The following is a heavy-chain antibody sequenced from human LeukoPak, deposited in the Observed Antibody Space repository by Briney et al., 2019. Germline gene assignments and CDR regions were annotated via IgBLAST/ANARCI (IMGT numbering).Heavy chain of an antibody. V-gene: IGHV4-34*01. Sequence: SETLSLTCAVYGGSFSGYYWSWIRQSPGKGLEWIGEINHSGSTNYNPSLKSRVTISVDTSKNQFSLKLSSVTAADTAVYYCARGSKTWHYYWFDPWGQGTLVTVTS. J-gene: IGHJ5*02. CDR1: GGSFSGYY. D-gene: IGHD3-10*01. CDR3: ARGSKTWHYYWFDP. CDR2: INHSGST.